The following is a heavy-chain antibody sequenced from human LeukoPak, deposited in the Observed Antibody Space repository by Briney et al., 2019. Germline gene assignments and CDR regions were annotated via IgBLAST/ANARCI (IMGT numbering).Heavy chain of an antibody. CDR3: ARDSAFSSYSY. Sequence: GVSLRHSCTASGFTVSTSYMSWVRQAPGKGLEWVAIIYSDRSTYYPESVKGRFTISRDDSKNTVLLQMDSLRAEDTAIYYCARDSAFSSYSYWGQGALVTVSS. CDR2: IYSDRST. CDR1: GFTVSTSY. J-gene: IGHJ4*02. D-gene: IGHD2-15*01. V-gene: IGHV3-53*01.